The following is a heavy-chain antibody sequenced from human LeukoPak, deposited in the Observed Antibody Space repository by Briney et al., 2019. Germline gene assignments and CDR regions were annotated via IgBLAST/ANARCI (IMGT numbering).Heavy chain of an antibody. D-gene: IGHD6-25*01. J-gene: IGHJ4*02. CDR1: GDSISRSTYY. Sequence: SETLSLTCTVSGDSISRSTYYWAWVRQPPGKGLEWTGSVYYGRSPYFNPSLESRATISVDTSKNHFSLKMSSVTAADTAVYYCARSSGTGTFSYWGQGTLVTVSS. CDR3: ARSSGTGTFSY. V-gene: IGHV4-39*02. CDR2: VYYGRSP.